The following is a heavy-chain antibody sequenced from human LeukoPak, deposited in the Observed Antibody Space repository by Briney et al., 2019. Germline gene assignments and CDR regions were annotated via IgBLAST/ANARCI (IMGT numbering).Heavy chain of an antibody. D-gene: IGHD6-19*01. CDR3: AKIGYSSGWFEVDS. CDR1: GGSISNYY. V-gene: IGHV4-4*07. CDR2: IYTSGST. J-gene: IGHJ4*02. Sequence: SETLSLTCTVSGGSISNYYWTWIRQPAGKGLEWIGRIYTSGSTNYNPSLKSRVTISLDKSKNQFSLRLSSVTAADTAVYFCAKIGYSSGWFEVDSWGQGTPLTVSS.